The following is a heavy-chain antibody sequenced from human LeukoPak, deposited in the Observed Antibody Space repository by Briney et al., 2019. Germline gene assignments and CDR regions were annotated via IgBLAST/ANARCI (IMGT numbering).Heavy chain of an antibody. CDR3: ARHKYASGSAGAFDI. CDR2: IYYSGNT. J-gene: IGHJ3*02. CDR1: GGSISSYY. D-gene: IGHD3-10*01. Sequence: SETLSLTCTVSGGSISSYYWSWIRQPPGKGLEWIGYIYYSGNTNYNPSLKSRVTISVDTSKNQFSLKLSSVTAADTAVYYCARHKYASGSAGAFDIWGQGTMVTVSS. V-gene: IGHV4-59*08.